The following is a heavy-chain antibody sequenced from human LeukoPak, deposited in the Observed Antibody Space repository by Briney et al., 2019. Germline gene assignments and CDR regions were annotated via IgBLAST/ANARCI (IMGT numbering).Heavy chain of an antibody. V-gene: IGHV3-48*02. CDR3: ARGQYCSGGSCYHDS. CDR1: GFSFSNYG. D-gene: IGHD2-15*01. CDR2: ISGSSGTI. Sequence: GGSLRLSCAASGFSFSNYGMNRVRQAPGKGLEWVSYISGSSGTIYYADSVKGRFTISRDNAKNSLYLQMDSLRDEDTAVYYCARGQYCSGGSCYHDSWGQGTLVTVSS. J-gene: IGHJ4*02.